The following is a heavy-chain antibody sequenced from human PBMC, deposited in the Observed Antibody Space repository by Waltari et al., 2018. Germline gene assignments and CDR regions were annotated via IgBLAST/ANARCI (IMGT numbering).Heavy chain of an antibody. V-gene: IGHV3-48*03. D-gene: IGHD1-26*01. CDR1: GFIFSSYE. CDR3: VRDHRESADPKDY. CDR2: ISSGGSRI. J-gene: IGHJ4*02. Sequence: EVQLEESGGGVVLPGGSLRLSCAASGFIFSSYEMNWVRQAPGKGLEWVSYISSGGSRIYYADSVKGRFTISRDNTKSSLYLEMNSLRAEDTAVYFCVRDHRESADPKDYWGQGTLVSVSS.